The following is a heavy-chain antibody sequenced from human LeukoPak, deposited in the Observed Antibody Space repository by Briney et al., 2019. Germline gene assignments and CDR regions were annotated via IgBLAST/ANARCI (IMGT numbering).Heavy chain of an antibody. CDR1: GFTFSSYW. J-gene: IGHJ4*02. V-gene: IGHV3-74*01. Sequence: PGGSLRLSCAASGFTFSSYWMHWVRQAPGKGLVWIARINSDGYSISYADSVKGRFTISRDNTKNTLYLQMNSLRAEDTAVYYCARAVAVAGTDCWGQGILVTVSS. D-gene: IGHD6-19*01. CDR2: INSDGYSI. CDR3: ARAVAVAGTDC.